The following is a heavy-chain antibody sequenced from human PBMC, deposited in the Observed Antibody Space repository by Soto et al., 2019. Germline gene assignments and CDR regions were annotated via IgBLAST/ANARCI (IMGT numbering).Heavy chain of an antibody. D-gene: IGHD3-10*01. CDR2: RSYDGSIE. J-gene: IGHJ4*02. CDR3: GRDWVWFGAHPIDN. V-gene: IGHV3-30*03. CDR1: GFTFSNYG. Sequence: GGPLRVSWAASGFTFSNYGMHLVRKAPGKGLDWVAVRSYDGSIEYYSESVKGRFTMSRDNSENTVYLQMNSLRTEDTAVYFCGRDWVWFGAHPIDNWGQGTLVTVSS.